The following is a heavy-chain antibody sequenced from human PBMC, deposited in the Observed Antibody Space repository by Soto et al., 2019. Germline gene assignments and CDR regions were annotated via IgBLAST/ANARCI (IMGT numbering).Heavy chain of an antibody. J-gene: IGHJ6*02. CDR1: GFIFTDYA. CDR3: ASAAAAGTKNYYYGMDV. D-gene: IGHD6-13*01. CDR2: INADNGNT. V-gene: IGHV1-3*01. Sequence: QVHLVQSGAEAKKPGASVKVSCKASGFIFTDYALHWVRQAPGQRPEWMAWINADNGNTKYSENFQGRVTTTRDTAASTAYMELRSLRSEDTAVYYCASAAAAGTKNYYYGMDVWGQGTTVTVSS.